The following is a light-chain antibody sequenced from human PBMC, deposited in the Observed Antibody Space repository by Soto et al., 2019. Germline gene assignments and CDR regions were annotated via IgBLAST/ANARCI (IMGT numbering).Light chain of an antibody. Sequence: EIVLTQSPATLSLSPGERATLSCRASQSVSSYLAWYQQKPGQAPRLLIYDASNRATGIPARFSGSGSGTDFTITISSLEPEDFEVYYCQQRSNWPPTFGQGNKVDIK. CDR2: DAS. V-gene: IGKV3-11*01. J-gene: IGKJ1*01. CDR1: QSVSSY. CDR3: QQRSNWPPT.